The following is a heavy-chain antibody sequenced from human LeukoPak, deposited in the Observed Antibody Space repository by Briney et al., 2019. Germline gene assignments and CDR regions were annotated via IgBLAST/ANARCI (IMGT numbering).Heavy chain of an antibody. D-gene: IGHD6-13*01. J-gene: IGHJ4*02. Sequence: GGSLRLSCAASGFTFSSYSMNWVRQAPGKGLKWVSYISSSSSTIYYADSVKGRFTISRDNAKNSLYLQMNSLRAEDTAVYYCARGYSSSWSLLGDLRFDYWGQGTLVTVSS. CDR2: ISSSSSTI. V-gene: IGHV3-48*01. CDR1: GFTFSSYS. CDR3: ARGYSSSWSLLGDLRFDY.